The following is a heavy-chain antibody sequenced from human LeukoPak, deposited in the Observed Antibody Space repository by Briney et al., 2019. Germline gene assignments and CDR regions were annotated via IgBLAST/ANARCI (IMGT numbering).Heavy chain of an antibody. Sequence: SETLSLTSTVSGGSISSSSYYWGWIRQPPGKGLGWIGSIYYSGSTYYSPSLKSRVTISVDTSKNQSSLKLSSVTAADTAVYYCARYRIVGATTIVNWFDPWGEGTLVTVSS. CDR1: GGSISSSSYY. J-gene: IGHJ5*02. V-gene: IGHV4-39*07. CDR3: ARYRIVGATTIVNWFDP. CDR2: IYYSGST. D-gene: IGHD1-26*01.